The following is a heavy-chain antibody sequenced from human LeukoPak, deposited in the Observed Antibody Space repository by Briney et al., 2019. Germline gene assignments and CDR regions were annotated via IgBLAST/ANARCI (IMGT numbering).Heavy chain of an antibody. J-gene: IGHJ4*02. CDR1: GFTFSSYA. CDR3: ARGNTAMAQFDY. D-gene: IGHD5-18*01. CDR2: ISSNGGST. Sequence: GGSLRLSCAASGFTFSSYAMHWVRQAPGKGLEYVSAISSNGGSTYYANSVKGRFTISRDNSKNTLYLQMGSLRAEDMAVYYCARGNTAMAQFDYWGQGTLVTVPS. V-gene: IGHV3-64*01.